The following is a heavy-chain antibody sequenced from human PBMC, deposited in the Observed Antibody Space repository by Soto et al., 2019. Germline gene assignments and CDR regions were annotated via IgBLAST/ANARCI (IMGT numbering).Heavy chain of an antibody. Sequence: SETLSLTCTVSGGSISSGGYYWSWIRQHPGKGLEWIGYIYYSGSTYYNPSLKSRVTISVDTSKNQFSLKLSSVTAADTAVYYCARVTGDYYDSSNPKGVMLLDIWGQGTMVTVSS. CDR1: GGSISSGGYY. V-gene: IGHV4-31*03. J-gene: IGHJ3*02. CDR3: ARVTGDYYDSSNPKGVMLLDI. D-gene: IGHD3-22*01. CDR2: IYYSGST.